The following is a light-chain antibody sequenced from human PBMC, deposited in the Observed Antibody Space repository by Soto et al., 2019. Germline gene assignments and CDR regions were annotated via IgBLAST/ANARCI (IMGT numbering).Light chain of an antibody. CDR2: AAS. J-gene: IGKJ3*01. CDR3: QKYNSDHV. V-gene: IGKV1-5*01. Sequence: DIQMTQSPSTLSASVGDTVTITCRASESIDNWLAWYQQKPGKAPKLLIFAASTLVRGVPSRFSGRGSGTEFTLTISSLQADDYATFYCQKYNSDHVFGPGTKVDIK. CDR1: ESIDNW.